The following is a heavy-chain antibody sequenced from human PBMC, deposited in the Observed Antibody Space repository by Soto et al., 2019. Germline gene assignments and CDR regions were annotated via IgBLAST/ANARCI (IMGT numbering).Heavy chain of an antibody. CDR2: IYYSWST. D-gene: IGHD1-26*01. J-gene: IGHJ6*02. CDR3: ARHYVGSGSYKPPWEYYGMDV. Sequence: SETLSPTSTVSGASISSSSYYWGWILQPPGKGLEWIVSIYYSWSTYYNPSLKSRVTISVDTSKNQFSLKLSSVTAADTAVYYCARHYVGSGSYKPPWEYYGMDVWGQGTTVTVSS. V-gene: IGHV4-39*01. CDR1: GASISSSSYY.